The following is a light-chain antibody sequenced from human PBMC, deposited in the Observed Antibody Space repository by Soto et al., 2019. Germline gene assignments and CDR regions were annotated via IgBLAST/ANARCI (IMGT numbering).Light chain of an antibody. CDR3: QQSGSSAWT. CDR1: QSVRNNY. V-gene: IGKV3-20*01. J-gene: IGKJ1*01. Sequence: EIVLTQSPGTLSLSPGERVTLSCRASQSVRNNYLAWYQQKLGQAPRVLIYDASSRATGIPDRFSGSGSGTDFTLTISRLEPEDFAVYYCQQSGSSAWTFGQGTKVEI. CDR2: DAS.